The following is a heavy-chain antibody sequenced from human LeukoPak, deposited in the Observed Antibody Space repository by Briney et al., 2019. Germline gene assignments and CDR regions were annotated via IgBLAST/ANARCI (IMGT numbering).Heavy chain of an antibody. Sequence: SETLSLTCTVSGGSISSHFWSWIRQPPGKGLEWIGNIYNGGTTNYNPSLKSGVTISLDTSKNQLSLQLTSVTAADTAVYYCTKATQWLAFDYWGRGTLVTVSS. V-gene: IGHV4-59*11. CDR1: GGSISSHF. D-gene: IGHD6-19*01. CDR3: TKATQWLAFDY. CDR2: IYNGGTT. J-gene: IGHJ4*02.